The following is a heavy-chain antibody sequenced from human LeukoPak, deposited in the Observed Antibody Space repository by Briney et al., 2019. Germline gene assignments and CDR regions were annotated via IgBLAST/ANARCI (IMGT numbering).Heavy chain of an antibody. D-gene: IGHD5-18*01. CDR3: ARLTPYSSGRSLDY. Sequence: PSETLSLTCTVSGGSISPYYWSWIRQSPGKGLEWIGYIYYSGSTNYNPSLKSRLTIAVDTYKNQFSLKLSSMTAADTAVYYCARLTPYSSGRSLDYWGQGTLVTVSS. CDR1: GGSISPYY. J-gene: IGHJ4*02. CDR2: IYYSGST. V-gene: IGHV4-59*01.